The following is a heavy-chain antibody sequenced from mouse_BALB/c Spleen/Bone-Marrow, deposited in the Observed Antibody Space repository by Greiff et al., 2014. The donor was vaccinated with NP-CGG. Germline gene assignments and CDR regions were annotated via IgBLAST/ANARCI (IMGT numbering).Heavy chain of an antibody. CDR3: ASYYYGSSSFAY. V-gene: IGHV14-3*02. CDR2: IDPANGNT. CDR1: GFNIKVTY. J-gene: IGHJ3*01. D-gene: IGHD1-1*01. Sequence: EVQLVESGAELVKPGASVKLSCTASGFNIKVTYMHWVKQRPEQGLEWIGRIDPANGNTKYDPKFQGKATITADTSSNTAYLQLSSLTSEDTAVYYCASYYYGSSSFAYWGQGTLVTVSA.